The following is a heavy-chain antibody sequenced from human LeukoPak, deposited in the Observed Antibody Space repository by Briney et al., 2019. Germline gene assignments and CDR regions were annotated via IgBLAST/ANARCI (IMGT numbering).Heavy chain of an antibody. J-gene: IGHJ4*02. CDR2: INPNSGGT. CDR3: AREGGSDSSQKFDY. V-gene: IGHV1-2*02. CDR1: GYTFTGYY. D-gene: IGHD6-6*01. Sequence: ASVKVSCKASGYTFTGYYMHWVRQAPGQGLEWMGWINPNSGGTNYAQKLQDRVTMTTDTSTSTAYMEPRSLRSDDTAVYYCAREGGSDSSQKFDYWGQGTLVTVSS.